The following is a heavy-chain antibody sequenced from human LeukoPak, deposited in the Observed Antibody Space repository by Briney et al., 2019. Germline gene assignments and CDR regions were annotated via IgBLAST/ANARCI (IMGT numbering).Heavy chain of an antibody. J-gene: IGHJ4*02. V-gene: IGHV3-30-3*01. Sequence: GRSLRLSCAASRFTFSSYAMHWVRQAPGKGLEWVAVISYDGSNKYYADSVKGRFTISRDNSKNTLYLQMNSLRAEDTAVYYCARGLLDYWGQGTLVTVSS. CDR3: ARGLLDY. CDR2: ISYDGSNK. CDR1: RFTFSSYA.